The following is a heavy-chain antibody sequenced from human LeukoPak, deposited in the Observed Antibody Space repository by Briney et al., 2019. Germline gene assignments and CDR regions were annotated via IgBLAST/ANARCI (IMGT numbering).Heavy chain of an antibody. V-gene: IGHV3-30*04. CDR2: ISYDGSNK. J-gene: IGHJ6*02. Sequence: GRSLRLSCAASGFTFSSYAMHWVRQAPGKGLEWVAVISYDGSNKYYADSVKGRFTISRDNSKNTLYQQMNSLRAEDTAVYYCARDDLHGMDVWGQGTTVTVSS. CDR1: GFTFSSYA. CDR3: ARDDLHGMDV.